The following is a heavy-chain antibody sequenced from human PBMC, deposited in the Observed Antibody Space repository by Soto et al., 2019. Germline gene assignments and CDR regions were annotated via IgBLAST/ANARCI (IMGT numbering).Heavy chain of an antibody. CDR2: TSFNGTNK. J-gene: IGHJ4*02. Sequence: QVQLVESGGGVVQPGRSLRLSCAASGLSFSNYGMHWVRQAPGKGLEWVAVTSFNGTNKWYTDSVKGRFTISRDNPKNTLYLQMDSLRDEDTAVYYCARDSNRENYLEHWGPGTLVTVSS. V-gene: IGHV3-30*03. CDR3: ARDSNRENYLEH. CDR1: GLSFSNYG.